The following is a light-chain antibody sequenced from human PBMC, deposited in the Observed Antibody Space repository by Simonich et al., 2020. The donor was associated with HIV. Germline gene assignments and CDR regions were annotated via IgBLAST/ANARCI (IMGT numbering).Light chain of an antibody. Sequence: DIVMTQSPDSLAVSLGERATINCKSSQSVLYSSNNKNYLAWYQQKPGQPPMLLIYCASTRESGVPDRFSGSGSGTDFTLTISSLQAEDVAVYYCQQYYSTPRTFGQGTKVEIK. CDR1: QSVLYSSNNKNY. CDR3: QQYYSTPRT. J-gene: IGKJ1*01. CDR2: CAS. V-gene: IGKV4-1*01.